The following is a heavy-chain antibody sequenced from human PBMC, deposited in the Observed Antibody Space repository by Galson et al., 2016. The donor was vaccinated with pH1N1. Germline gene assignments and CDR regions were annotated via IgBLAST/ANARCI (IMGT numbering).Heavy chain of an antibody. J-gene: IGHJ5*02. CDR1: GYPFTRYD. CDR3: ARADHFAANGGFDP. CDR2: VSPNSGNA. V-gene: IGHV1-8*03. D-gene: IGHD3-10*01. Sequence: SVKVSCKASGYPFTRYDINWVRQAPGQGLEWMGWVSPNSGNAGYARKFRDRVTLTRDTSINTVYMEMSSLRHDDTAVYYCARADHFAANGGFDPWGQGTLVTVSS.